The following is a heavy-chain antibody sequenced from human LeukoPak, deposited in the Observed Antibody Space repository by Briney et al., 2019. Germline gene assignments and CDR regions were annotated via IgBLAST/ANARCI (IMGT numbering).Heavy chain of an antibody. D-gene: IGHD2-2*01. CDR1: GYTFTSYG. CDR2: ISAYNGNT. CDR3: ARVYCSSTSCYPRYYYGMDV. J-gene: IGHJ6*02. V-gene: IGHV1-18*01. Sequence: ASVKVSCKASGYTFTSYGISWVRQAPGQGLEWMGWISAYNGNTHYAQKLQGRVTMTTDTSTSTAYMELRSLRSDDTAVYYCARVYCSSTSCYPRYYYGMDVWGQGTTVTVSS.